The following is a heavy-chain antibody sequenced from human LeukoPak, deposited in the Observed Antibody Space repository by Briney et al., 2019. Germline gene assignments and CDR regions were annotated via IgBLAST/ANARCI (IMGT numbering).Heavy chain of an antibody. V-gene: IGHV1-69*01. CDR3: ARDFGDYGDYAPIA. J-gene: IGHJ5*02. Sequence: SSVKVSCKASRGTFSSYVISWVRQPRARGLEGMGGIIPIFGTASYAQKFQVRVTITADESTSTAYMELSSLRSEDTAVYYCARDFGDYGDYAPIAWGQGTLVTVSS. D-gene: IGHD4-17*01. CDR2: IIPIFGTA. CDR1: RGTFSSYV.